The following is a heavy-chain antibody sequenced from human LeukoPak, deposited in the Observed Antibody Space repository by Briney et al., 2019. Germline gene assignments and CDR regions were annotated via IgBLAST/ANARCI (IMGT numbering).Heavy chain of an antibody. D-gene: IGHD3-10*01. V-gene: IGHV1-69*13. J-gene: IGHJ4*02. CDR1: GGTFSSYA. CDR2: IIPIFGTT. CDR3: ARVLVRGVTWYYFDY. Sequence: ASVKGSCKASGGTFSSYAISWVRQAPGQGLEWMGGIIPIFGTTNYAQKFQGRVTITADESTSTAYMELSSLRSEDTAVYYCARVLVRGVTWYYFDYWGQGTLVTVSS.